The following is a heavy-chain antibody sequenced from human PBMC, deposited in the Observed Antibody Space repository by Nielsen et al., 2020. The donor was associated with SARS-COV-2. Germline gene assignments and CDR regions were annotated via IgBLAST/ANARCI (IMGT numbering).Heavy chain of an antibody. V-gene: IGHV1-69*13. Sequence: SVKVSCKASGGTFSSYAISWVRQAPGQGLEWMGGIIPIFGTANYAQKFQGRVTITADESTSTAYMELSSLRSEDTAVYYCAREGTGVEWLRFRLSGYYYYYMDVWGKGTTVTVSS. CDR1: GGTFSSYA. D-gene: IGHD5-12*01. J-gene: IGHJ6*03. CDR3: AREGTGVEWLRFRLSGYYYYYMDV. CDR2: IIPIFGTA.